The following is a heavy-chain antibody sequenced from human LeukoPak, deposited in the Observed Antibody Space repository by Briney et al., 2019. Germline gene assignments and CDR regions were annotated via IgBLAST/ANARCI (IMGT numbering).Heavy chain of an antibody. CDR1: GGSVSSSSSY. V-gene: IGHV4-39*07. D-gene: IGHD2-15*01. CDR3: ANVVVVAATSGKTRAEIDY. CDR2: IYYSGSTST. Sequence: SETLSLTCTVSGGSVSSSSSYWGWIRQPPGKGLEWIGSIYYSGSTSTYYNPSLKSRVTISVDTSKNQFSLKLSSVTAADTAVYYCANVVVVAATSGKTRAEIDYWGQGTLVTVSS. J-gene: IGHJ4*02.